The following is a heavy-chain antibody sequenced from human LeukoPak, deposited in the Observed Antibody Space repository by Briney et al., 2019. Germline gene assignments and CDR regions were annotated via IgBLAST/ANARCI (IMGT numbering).Heavy chain of an antibody. CDR2: ISYSGTT. CDR1: GGSISSGGYY. CDR3: ASHRTGKYYWYFDL. D-gene: IGHD1-1*01. J-gene: IGHJ2*01. Sequence: TLSLTCTVSGGSISSGGYYWSWIPQHPGKGLEWIGYISYSGTTDYNASLKSRVTISLDTSKNQFSLNLSSVTAADTAVYYCASHRTGKYYWYFDLWGRGTLVTVSS. V-gene: IGHV4-31*03.